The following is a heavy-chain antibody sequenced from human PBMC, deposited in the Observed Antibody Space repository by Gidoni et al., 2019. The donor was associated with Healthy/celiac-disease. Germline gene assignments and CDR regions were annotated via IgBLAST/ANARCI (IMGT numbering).Heavy chain of an antibody. J-gene: IGHJ4*02. V-gene: IGHV3-21*01. Sequence: EVQLVESGGGLVKPGGSLRLSCAASGFTFSSYSMNWVRQAPGKGLEWVSSISSSSSYIYYADSVKGRFTISRDNAKNSLYLQMNSLRAEDTAVYYCARDGVAVAERGDYWGQGTLVTVSS. D-gene: IGHD6-19*01. CDR2: ISSSSSYI. CDR1: GFTFSSYS. CDR3: ARDGVAVAERGDY.